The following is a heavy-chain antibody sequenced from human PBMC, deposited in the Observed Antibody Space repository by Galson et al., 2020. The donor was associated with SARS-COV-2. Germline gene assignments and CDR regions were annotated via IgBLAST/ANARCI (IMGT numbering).Heavy chain of an antibody. V-gene: IGHV4-34*01. CDR3: ARGRPSSYGSGSCLLYCYYFGMDV. CDR2: ITHSGSA. D-gene: IGHD3-10*01. Sequence: ETSETLSLTCAVYGGSFSGYYWSWIRQPPGKGLEWIGEITHSGSATYNPSLESRVTISIDTSKNQFSLKVTSVTAADTAMYYCARGRPSSYGSGSCLLYCYYFGMDVWGQGTTVTVSS. CDR1: GGSFSGYY. J-gene: IGHJ6*02.